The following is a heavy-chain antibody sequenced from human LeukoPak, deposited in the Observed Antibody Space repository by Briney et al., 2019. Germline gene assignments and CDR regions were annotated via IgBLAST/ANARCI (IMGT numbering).Heavy chain of an antibody. V-gene: IGHV3-30*18. CDR2: ISYDGSNK. CDR3: AKDGERGDYTVV. D-gene: IGHD4-17*01. CDR1: GFTFSSYG. Sequence: GGSLRLSCAASGFTFSSYGMHWVRQAPGKGLEWVAVISYDGSNKYYADSVKGRFTISRDNSKNTLYLQMNSLRAEDTAVYYCAKDGERGDYTVVWGQGTMVTVSS. J-gene: IGHJ3*01.